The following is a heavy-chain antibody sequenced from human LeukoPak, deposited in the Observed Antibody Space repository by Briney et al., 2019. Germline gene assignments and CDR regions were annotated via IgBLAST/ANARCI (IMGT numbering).Heavy chain of an antibody. Sequence: GGSLRLSCAASGFTFSDSWMHWVRHVPGKGPEWLSRTSKDGSDTVYAASGKGRVISSRENGKNTVYLELTNLRPDDTAVYYCARGGYSGSYYRFSWGRGTLVTVAS. V-gene: IGHV3-74*01. CDR1: GFTFSDSW. CDR3: ARGGYSGSYYRFS. J-gene: IGHJ4*02. D-gene: IGHD5-12*01. CDR2: TSKDGSDT.